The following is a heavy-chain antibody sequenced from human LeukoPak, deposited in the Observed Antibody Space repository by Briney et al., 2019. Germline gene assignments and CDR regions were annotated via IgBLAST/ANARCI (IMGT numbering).Heavy chain of an antibody. CDR2: IYYAGST. D-gene: IGHD5-12*01. CDR3: ARLTGYTGPRDRGIYLDYGMDV. Sequence: SETLSLTCTVSGGSFSSSNFYWAWLRPAPGKGLEWIGTIYYAGSTYYNPSLKSRVTISVDSPKNHFSLSLSSVTAADTAVYYCARLTGYTGPRDRGIYLDYGMDVWGQGTTVTVSS. V-gene: IGHV4-39*02. J-gene: IGHJ6*02. CDR1: GGSFSSSNFY.